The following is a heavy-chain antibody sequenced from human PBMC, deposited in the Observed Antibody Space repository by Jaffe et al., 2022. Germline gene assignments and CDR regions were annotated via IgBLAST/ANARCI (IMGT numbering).Heavy chain of an antibody. CDR2: ISSSSSYI. CDR3: ATAAGTGGTDY. Sequence: EVQLVESGGGLVKPGGSLRLSCAASGFTFSSYSMNWVRQAPGKGLEWVSSISSSSSYIYYADSVKGRFTISRDNAKNSLYLQMNSLRAEDTAVYYCATAAGTGGTDYWGQGTLVTVSS. J-gene: IGHJ4*02. CDR1: GFTFSSYS. D-gene: IGHD6-13*01. V-gene: IGHV3-21*01.